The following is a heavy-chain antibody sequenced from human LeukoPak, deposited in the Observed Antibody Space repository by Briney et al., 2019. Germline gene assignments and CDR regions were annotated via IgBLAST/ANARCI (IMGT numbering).Heavy chain of an antibody. J-gene: IGHJ4*02. CDR3: ARVYDSSGHYPIDY. CDR2: MNSNSDNT. D-gene: IGHD3-22*01. CDR1: GYTFTSYD. V-gene: IGHV1-8*01. Sequence: ASVKVSCKASGYTFTSYDINWVRQATGQGLEWMGWMNSNSDNTGYARKFQGRVTITRNTSISTAYMELSSLRSEDTAVYYCARVYDSSGHYPIDYWGQGTLVTVSS.